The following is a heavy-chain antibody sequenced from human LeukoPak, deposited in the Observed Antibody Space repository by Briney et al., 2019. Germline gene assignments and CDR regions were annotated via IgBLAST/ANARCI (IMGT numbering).Heavy chain of an antibody. V-gene: IGHV1-46*01. CDR3: ARDWGQQLGRDCFDY. CDR2: INPSGGTT. CDR1: GYTXTTYY. Sequence: ASVKVSCKASGYTXTTYYMHWVRQAPGQGLEWMGIINPSGGTTSYAQQFQDRVTMTRDTSTSTVYMELSSLRSEDTAVYFCARDWGQQLGRDCFDYWGQGTLVTVPS. D-gene: IGHD6-13*01. J-gene: IGHJ4*02.